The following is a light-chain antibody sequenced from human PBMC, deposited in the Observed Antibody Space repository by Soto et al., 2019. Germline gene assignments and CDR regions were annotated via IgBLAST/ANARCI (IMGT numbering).Light chain of an antibody. CDR3: QQYDNLLPIT. CDR1: QDIDKN. Sequence: IQLTQSPSSLSASVGDRVTITCQASQDIDKNLNWYQQKPGKAPKLLIYDASSLQTGVPSRFSGSVSATDFTFTISSLQPEDIATYYCQQYDNLLPITFGQGTRLEIK. CDR2: DAS. V-gene: IGKV1-33*01. J-gene: IGKJ5*01.